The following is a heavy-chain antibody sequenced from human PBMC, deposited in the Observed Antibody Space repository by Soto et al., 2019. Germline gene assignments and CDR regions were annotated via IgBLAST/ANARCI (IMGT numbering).Heavy chain of an antibody. CDR1: GGSISSGGYS. D-gene: IGHD6-13*01. CDR2: IYHSGST. CDR3: ARVAIAAAFPRPNLYYFAY. J-gene: IGHJ4*02. V-gene: IGHV4-30-2*01. Sequence: SETLSLTCAVSGGSISSGGYSWSWIRQPPGKGLEWIGYIYHSGSTYYNPSLKSRVTISVYRSKNQFSLKLSSFTAADTTVYYCARVAIAAAFPRPNLYYFAYWGQGILVTVSS.